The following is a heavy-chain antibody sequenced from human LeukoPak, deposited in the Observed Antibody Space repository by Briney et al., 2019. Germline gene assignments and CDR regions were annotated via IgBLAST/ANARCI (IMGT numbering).Heavy chain of an antibody. Sequence: SETLSLTCTVSGGSISSYYWSWIRQPPGKGLEWIGYIYYSGSTNYNPSLKSRVTISVDTSKNQFSLKLSSVTAADTAVYYCARDTRGRTTYSSSSFDYWGQGTLVTVSS. CDR2: IYYSGST. CDR3: ARDTRGRTTYSSSSFDY. V-gene: IGHV4-59*01. J-gene: IGHJ4*02. D-gene: IGHD6-13*01. CDR1: GGSISSYY.